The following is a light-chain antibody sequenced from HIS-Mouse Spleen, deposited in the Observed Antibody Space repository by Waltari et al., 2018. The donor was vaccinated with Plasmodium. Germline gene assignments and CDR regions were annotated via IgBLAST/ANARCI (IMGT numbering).Light chain of an antibody. CDR3: QAWDSSTVV. Sequence: SYELTQPPSVSVSPGQTASITCSGDKLGDKYACWYQQKPGQSPVLVIYQDTKRPSGIRARFSGSNSWNTATLTISGTQAMDEADYYCQAWDSSTVVFGGGTKLTVL. CDR2: QDT. V-gene: IGLV3-1*01. J-gene: IGLJ2*01. CDR1: KLGDKY.